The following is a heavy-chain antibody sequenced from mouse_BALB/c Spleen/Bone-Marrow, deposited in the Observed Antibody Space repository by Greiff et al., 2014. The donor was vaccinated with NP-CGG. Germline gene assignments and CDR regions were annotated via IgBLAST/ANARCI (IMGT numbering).Heavy chain of an antibody. CDR1: GYTFTTYT. Sequence: QVQLQQSGAELARPGASVKMSRRASGYTFTTYTIHWVRQRPGQGLEWIGYINPSSGYTNYNQKFKDKATLTADKSSSTAYMQLSSLTSEDSAVYYCARRDDGYVFFDYWGRGTTLTVSS. J-gene: IGHJ2*01. V-gene: IGHV1-4*01. D-gene: IGHD2-3*01. CDR3: ARRDDGYVFFDY. CDR2: INPSSGYT.